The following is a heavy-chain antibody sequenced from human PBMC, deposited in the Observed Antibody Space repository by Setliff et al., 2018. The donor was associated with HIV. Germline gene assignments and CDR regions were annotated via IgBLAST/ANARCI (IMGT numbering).Heavy chain of an antibody. V-gene: IGHV5-51*01. CDR2: IYPGDSDT. CDR3: ARPSSGSGSYSAFDI. J-gene: IGHJ3*02. D-gene: IGHD3-10*01. Sequence: GESLKISCKGSGCSFTSYWIGWVRQMPGKGLEWMGIIYPGDSDTRYSPSFQGQVTISADKSISTAYLQWSSLKASDTAMYYCARPSSGSGSYSAFDIWGQGTMVTVSS. CDR1: GCSFTSYW.